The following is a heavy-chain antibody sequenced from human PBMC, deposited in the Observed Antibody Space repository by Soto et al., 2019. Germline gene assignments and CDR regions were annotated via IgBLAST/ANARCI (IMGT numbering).Heavy chain of an antibody. CDR3: ARTYYYDSRPFDP. CDR1: GGSISSGGYY. CDR2: IYYSGST. V-gene: IGHV4-31*03. D-gene: IGHD3-22*01. Sequence: SETLSLTCTVSGGSISSGGYYWSWIRQHPGKGLEWIGYIYYSGSTYYNPSLKSRVTISVDTSKNQFSLKLSSVTAADTAVYYCARTYYYDSRPFDPWGQGTLVTVSS. J-gene: IGHJ5*02.